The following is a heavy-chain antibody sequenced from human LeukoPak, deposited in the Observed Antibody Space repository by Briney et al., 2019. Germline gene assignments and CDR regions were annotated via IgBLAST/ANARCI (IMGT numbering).Heavy chain of an antibody. Sequence: GGSLRLSCAASGFTFSSYAMSWVRQAPGKGLEWVSAISGSGGSTYYADSVKGRFTISRDNSKNTLYLQMNSLRAEDTAVYYCAKDRFLGHDYGDYDYWGQGTLVTVSS. CDR1: GFTFSSYA. J-gene: IGHJ4*02. D-gene: IGHD4-17*01. CDR2: ISGSGGST. V-gene: IGHV3-23*01. CDR3: AKDRFLGHDYGDYDY.